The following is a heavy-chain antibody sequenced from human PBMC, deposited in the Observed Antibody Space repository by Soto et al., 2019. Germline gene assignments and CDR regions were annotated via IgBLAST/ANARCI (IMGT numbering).Heavy chain of an antibody. Sequence: QVQLQESGPGLVKPSQTLSLTCTVSGGSISSGGYYWSWIRQHPGKGLEWIGYIYYSGSTYYNPSLKSQVTISVDTSKNQFSLKLSSVTAADTAVYYCARDIREYYDFWSGYSLWGQGTLVTVSS. CDR2: IYYSGST. D-gene: IGHD3-3*01. CDR3: ARDIREYYDFWSGYSL. V-gene: IGHV4-31*01. CDR1: GGSISSGGYY. J-gene: IGHJ4*02.